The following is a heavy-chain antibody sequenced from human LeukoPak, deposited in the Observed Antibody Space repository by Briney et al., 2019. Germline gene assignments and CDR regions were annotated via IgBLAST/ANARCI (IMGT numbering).Heavy chain of an antibody. CDR1: GFTFSSYG. CDR3: ATWKKHGGSYYGMDV. D-gene: IGHD1-1*01. CDR2: ISSSGSTI. J-gene: IGHJ6*02. Sequence: PGRSLRLSCAASGFTFSSYGMHWVRQAPGKGLEWVSYISSSGSTIYYADSVKGRFTISRDNAKNSLYLQMNSLRAEGTAVYYCATWKKHGGSYYGMDVWGQGTRVTVSS. V-gene: IGHV3-48*04.